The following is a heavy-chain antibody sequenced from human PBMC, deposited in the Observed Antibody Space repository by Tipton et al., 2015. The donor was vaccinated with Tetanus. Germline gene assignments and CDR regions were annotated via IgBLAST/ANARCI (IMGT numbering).Heavy chain of an antibody. CDR1: GDSISSGDYY. J-gene: IGHJ4*02. CDR3: ARANYDFSKKGPFDS. V-gene: IGHV4-30-4*01. CDR2: IYYSGTT. D-gene: IGHD3-3*01. Sequence: LRLSCTVSGDSISSGDYYWSWIRQPPGKGLEWIGFIYYSGTTNYNPSLKSRVTISTDKSKNQVSLRLNSVTAADTAVYFCARANYDFSKKGPFDSWGQGSLVIVSA.